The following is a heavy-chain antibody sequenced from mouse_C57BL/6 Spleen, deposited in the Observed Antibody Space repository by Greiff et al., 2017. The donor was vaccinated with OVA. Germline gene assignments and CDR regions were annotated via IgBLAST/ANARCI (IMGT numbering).Heavy chain of an antibody. CDR2: IDPETGGT. CDR1: GYTFTDYE. D-gene: IGHD2-5*01. CDR3: TDESNSYDFDD. J-gene: IGHJ2*01. V-gene: IGHV1-15*01. Sequence: QVHVQQSGAELVRPGASVTLSCKASGYTFTDYEMHWVKQTPVHGLEWIGAIDPETGGTDYNQKFKGKAILTADKSSSTAYMELRSLTSEDSAVKCCTDESNSYDFDDWGQGTTLTVSS.